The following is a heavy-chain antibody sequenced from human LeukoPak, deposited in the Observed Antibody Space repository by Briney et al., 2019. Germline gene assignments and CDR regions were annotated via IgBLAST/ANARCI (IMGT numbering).Heavy chain of an antibody. D-gene: IGHD6-19*01. V-gene: IGHV4-39*01. CDR3: ARDPPEYSSAWHAFHI. Sequence: KTSETLSLTCTVSGGSISSSSYYWGWIRQPPGKGLEWIGSIYYSGSTYYNPSLKSRVTISVDTSKNQFSLKLSSVTAADTAVYYCARDPPEYSSAWHAFHIWGQGTMVTVPS. J-gene: IGHJ3*02. CDR1: GGSISSSSYY. CDR2: IYYSGST.